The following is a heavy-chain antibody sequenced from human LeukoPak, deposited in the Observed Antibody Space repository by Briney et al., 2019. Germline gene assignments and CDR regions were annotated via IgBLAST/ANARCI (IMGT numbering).Heavy chain of an antibody. J-gene: IGHJ3*02. Sequence: GGSLRLSCAASGFTFSSYGMHWVRQAPGKGLEWVAFIRYDGSNKYYADSVKGRFTISRDNSKNTLYLQMNSLRAEDTAVYYCTVRGVISSAFDIWGQGTMVTVSS. D-gene: IGHD3-10*01. V-gene: IGHV3-30*02. CDR2: IRYDGSNK. CDR3: TVRGVISSAFDI. CDR1: GFTFSSYG.